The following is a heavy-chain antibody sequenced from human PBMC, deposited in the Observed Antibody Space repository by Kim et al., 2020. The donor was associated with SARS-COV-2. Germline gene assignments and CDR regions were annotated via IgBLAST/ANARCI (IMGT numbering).Heavy chain of an antibody. D-gene: IGHD5-12*01. V-gene: IGHV4-31*03. CDR1: GGSISSGGYY. Sequence: SETLSLTCIVSGGSISSGGYYWSLIRQHPGKGLEWIGYIYYSGSTYYNPSLKSRVIISVDTSKNQFSLKLSSVTAADTAVYYCARSSGYEYDYWGQGTLV. J-gene: IGHJ4*02. CDR3: ARSSGYEYDY. CDR2: IYYSGST.